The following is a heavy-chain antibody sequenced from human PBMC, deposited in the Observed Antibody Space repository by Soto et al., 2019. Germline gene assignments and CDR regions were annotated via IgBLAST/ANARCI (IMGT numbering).Heavy chain of an antibody. D-gene: IGHD3-16*01. V-gene: IGHV1-69*01. J-gene: IGHJ6*02. CDR3: ARGETYLGV. Sequence: QVQLVQSGAEVKKPGSSVKVSCKTSRDTFNKYAFNWVLQAPGQGLEWMGCIIPIFSSRNYAEKFQGRVTITADDSTSTAYMELRSLRFEDTAVYYCARGETYLGVWGQGTTVTVSS. CDR2: IIPIFSSR. CDR1: RDTFNKYA.